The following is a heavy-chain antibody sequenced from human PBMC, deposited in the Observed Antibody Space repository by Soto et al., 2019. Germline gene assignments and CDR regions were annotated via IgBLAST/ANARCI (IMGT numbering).Heavy chain of an antibody. V-gene: IGHV2-5*01. J-gene: IGHJ4*02. D-gene: IGHD3-3*01. Sequence: SGPTLVNPTQTLTLTCTFSGFSLSTSGVGVGWIRQPPGKALEWLALIYWNDDKRYSPSLKSRLTITKNTSKNQMVLTMTNMEPVDTATYYCAHSGSYYDFWSGSAYYFDYWGQGTLVTVSS. CDR3: AHSGSYYDFWSGSAYYFDY. CDR2: IYWNDDK. CDR1: GFSLSTSGVG.